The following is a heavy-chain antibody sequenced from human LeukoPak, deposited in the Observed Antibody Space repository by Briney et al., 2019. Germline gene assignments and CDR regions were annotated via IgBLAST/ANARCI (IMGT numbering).Heavy chain of an antibody. V-gene: IGHV3-23*01. D-gene: IGHD4-23*01. CDR1: GFTFSSYA. CDR2: ISGSGGST. CDR3: AKEGDYGGEGTYYFDY. Sequence: PGGSLRLSCAASGFTFSSYAMSWVRQAPGKGLEWVSAISGSGGSTYYADSVKGRFTISRDNSKNTLYLQMNSLRAEDTAVYYCAKEGDYGGEGTYYFDYWGQGTLVTVSS. J-gene: IGHJ4*02.